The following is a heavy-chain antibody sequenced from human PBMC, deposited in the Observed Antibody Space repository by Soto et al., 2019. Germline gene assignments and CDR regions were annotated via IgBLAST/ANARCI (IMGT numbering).Heavy chain of an antibody. Sequence: QVQLVESGGGVGQPGRSLRLSCAASGFTFSCYVMHWVRQAPGKGMEWVAVISYDGNNKYYADSVKGRFTISRDNSKNTLYLQMNSLRAEDTAVYYCARAGCDGGRCYTLVGLRYGMDVWGQGTTVTVSS. V-gene: IGHV3-30-3*01. CDR3: ARAGCDGGRCYTLVGLRYGMDV. CDR1: GFTFSCYV. J-gene: IGHJ6*02. CDR2: ISYDGNNK. D-gene: IGHD2-15*01.